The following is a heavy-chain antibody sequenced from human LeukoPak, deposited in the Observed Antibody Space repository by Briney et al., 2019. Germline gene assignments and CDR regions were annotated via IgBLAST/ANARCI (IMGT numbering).Heavy chain of an antibody. CDR1: GFTFSRYW. J-gene: IGHJ3*02. CDR2: IKQDGSEE. D-gene: IGHD3-22*01. V-gene: IGHV3-7*01. CDR3: TRDPYDFESSGYFFGAFDI. Sequence: GGSLRLSCAASGFTFSRYWMTWVRQAPGKGLEWVANIKQDGSEEYYVDSVKGRFTVSRDNAKNSLYLQMNSLRAEDTAVYYCTRDPYDFESSGYFFGAFDIWGQGTMVTVSS.